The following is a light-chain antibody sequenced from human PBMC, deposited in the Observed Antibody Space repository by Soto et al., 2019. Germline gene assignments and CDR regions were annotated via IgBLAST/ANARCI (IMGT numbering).Light chain of an antibody. J-gene: IGLJ3*02. Sequence: NFMLTQPHSVSESPGKTVTISCTGSSGSIASNYVQWYQQRPGSAPTTVIYENNQRPSGVPGRFSASIDSSSNSASLTISGLKTEDEDDYYCQSYDRNSQVFGGGTQLTVL. CDR3: QSYDRNSQV. V-gene: IGLV6-57*02. CDR1: SGSIASNY. CDR2: ENN.